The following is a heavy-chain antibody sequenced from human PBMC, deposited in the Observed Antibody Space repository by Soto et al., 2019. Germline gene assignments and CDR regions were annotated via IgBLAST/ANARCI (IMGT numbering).Heavy chain of an antibody. V-gene: IGHV4-4*07. CDR3: ARDDMMTTTASDI. D-gene: IGHD1-1*01. CDR1: GYTFTGYY. J-gene: IGHJ3*02. Sequence: CKASGYTFTGYYMHWVRQAPGQGLEWIGRIFSTGSTNYNPSLKSRVTMSVDTSKNQFSLKLRSVTAADTVVYYCARDDMMTTTASDIWGQGTMVTVSS. CDR2: IFSTGST.